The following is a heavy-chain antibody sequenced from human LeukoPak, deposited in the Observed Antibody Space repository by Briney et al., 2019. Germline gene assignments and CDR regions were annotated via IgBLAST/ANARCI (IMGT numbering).Heavy chain of an antibody. V-gene: IGHV3-11*04. J-gene: IGHJ4*02. D-gene: IGHD3-9*01. CDR2: ISSSGSTI. Sequence: PGGSLRLSCAASGFTFSDYYMSWIRQAPGKGLEWVSYISSSGSTIYYADSVKGRFTISRDNAKNSLYLQMNSLRAEDTAVYYCARAVRDWPFKGQFDYWGQGTLVTVSS. CDR3: ARAVRDWPFKGQFDY. CDR1: GFTFSDYY.